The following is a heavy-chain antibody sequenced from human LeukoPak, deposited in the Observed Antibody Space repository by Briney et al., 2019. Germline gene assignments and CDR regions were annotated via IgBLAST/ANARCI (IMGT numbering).Heavy chain of an antibody. CDR2: IYHSGST. Sequence: PSETLSLTCTVSGGSISSYYWSWIRQPPVKGLEWIGYIYHSGSTYYNPSLKSRVTISVDRSKNQFSLKLSSVTAADTAVYYCARVRNGWFDPWGQGTLVTVSS. CDR3: ARVRNGWFDP. CDR1: GGSISSYY. D-gene: IGHD2-8*01. V-gene: IGHV4-59*12. J-gene: IGHJ5*02.